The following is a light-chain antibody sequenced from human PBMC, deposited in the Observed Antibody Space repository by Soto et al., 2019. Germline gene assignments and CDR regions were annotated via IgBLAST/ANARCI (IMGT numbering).Light chain of an antibody. V-gene: IGLV2-8*01. Sequence: QSALTQPPSASGSPGQSVTISCTGTSSDDGGYKYVSWYQQHPGKAPKLMIYEVDKRPSGVPDRFSGSKSGNTASLTVSGLQAEDEADYFCSSYAGNNNLLFGGGTKVTVL. J-gene: IGLJ2*01. CDR3: SSYAGNNNLL. CDR2: EVD. CDR1: SSDDGGYKY.